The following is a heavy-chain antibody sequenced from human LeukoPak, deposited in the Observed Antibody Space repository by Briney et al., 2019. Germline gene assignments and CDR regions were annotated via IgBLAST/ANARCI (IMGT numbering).Heavy chain of an antibody. CDR2: IKEDGSER. D-gene: IGHD6-19*01. J-gene: IGHJ4*02. V-gene: IGHV3-7*01. CDR3: ARIEYSSGWVPFDY. Sequence: QPGGSLRLSCAASRFTFSIYWMSWVRLAPGKGLEWVANIKEDGSERYYVDSVKGRFTISRDNAKNSLYLQMNSLRAEDTAVYYCARIEYSSGWVPFDYWGQGTLVTVSS. CDR1: RFTFSIYW.